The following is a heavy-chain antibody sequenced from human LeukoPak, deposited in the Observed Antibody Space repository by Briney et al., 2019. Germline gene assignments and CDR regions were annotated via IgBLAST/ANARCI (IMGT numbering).Heavy chain of an antibody. CDR2: ISYAGSNK. CDR3: ATKAAAGTYYYYGMDV. Sequence: GGSLRLSCAASGFTSSSYGMHWVRQAPGKGLEWVAVISYAGSNKYYADSVKGRFTISRDNSKNTLYLQMNSLRAEDTAVYYCATKAAAGTYYYYGMDVWGQGTTVTVSS. CDR1: GFTSSSYG. V-gene: IGHV3-30*03. J-gene: IGHJ6*02. D-gene: IGHD6-13*01.